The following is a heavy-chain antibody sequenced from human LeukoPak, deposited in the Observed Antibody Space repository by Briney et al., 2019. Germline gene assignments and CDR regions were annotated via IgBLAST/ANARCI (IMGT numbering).Heavy chain of an antibody. CDR2: ISAYNGNT. J-gene: IGHJ6*02. CDR3: ARDHYYDSSGYLYYYGMDV. Sequence: GASVKVSCKASGYTFTSYGISWVRQAPGQGLEWMGWISAYNGNTNYAQKFQGRVTMTRNTSISTAYMELSSLRSEDTAVYYCARDHYYDSSGYLYYYGMDVWGQGTTVTVSS. CDR1: GYTFTSYG. V-gene: IGHV1-18*01. D-gene: IGHD3-22*01.